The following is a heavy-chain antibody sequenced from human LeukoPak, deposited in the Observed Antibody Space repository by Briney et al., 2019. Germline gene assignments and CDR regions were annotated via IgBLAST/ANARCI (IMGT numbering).Heavy chain of an antibody. CDR3: ARANMVRGVGSFFDRNWFDP. D-gene: IGHD3-10*01. J-gene: IGHJ5*02. CDR1: GFSFRSYA. Sequence: GGSLRLSCAASGFSFRSYAMSWVRQAPGKGLEWVSAISGSGTNTYYADSVKGRFTISRDNSKNTLDLQMNSLRAEDTAVYYCARANMVRGVGSFFDRNWFDPWGQGTLVTVSS. V-gene: IGHV3-23*01. CDR2: ISGSGTNT.